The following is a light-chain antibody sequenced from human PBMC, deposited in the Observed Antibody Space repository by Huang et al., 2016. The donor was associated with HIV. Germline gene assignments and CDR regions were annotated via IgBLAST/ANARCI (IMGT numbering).Light chain of an antibody. CDR2: GAS. J-gene: IGKJ1*01. CDR3: QQYNNWPQT. Sequence: EIVMTQSPATLSVSPGERATLSCRASQSVSSNFAWYQQKPGQAPRRLIYGASTRGTGIPARFSGSGSGTEFTLTISSLQSEDFAVYYCQQYNNWPQTFGQGTKVEIK. CDR1: QSVSSN. V-gene: IGKV3-15*01.